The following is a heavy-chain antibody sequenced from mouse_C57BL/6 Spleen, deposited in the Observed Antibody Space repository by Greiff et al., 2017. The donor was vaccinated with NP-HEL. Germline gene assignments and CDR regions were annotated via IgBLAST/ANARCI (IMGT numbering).Heavy chain of an antibody. V-gene: IGHV1-52*01. J-gene: IGHJ2*01. Sequence: QVQLQQPGAELVRPGSSVKLSCKASGYTFTSYWMHWVKQRPIQGLEWIGNIDPSDSDTHYNQKFKDKATLTVDKSSSTAYMQLSSLTSEDSAVYYCALYYREDYFDYWGQGTTLTVSS. CDR3: ALYYREDYFDY. CDR2: IDPSDSDT. D-gene: IGHD1-1*01. CDR1: GYTFTSYW.